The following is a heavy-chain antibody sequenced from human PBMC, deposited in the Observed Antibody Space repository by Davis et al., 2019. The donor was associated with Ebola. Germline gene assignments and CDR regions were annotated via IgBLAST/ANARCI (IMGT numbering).Heavy chain of an antibody. CDR1: GFNFRTYS. CDR3: ARHPSIVVAGAEDY. CDR2: ISYDGNKE. Sequence: GESLKISCVASGFNFRTYSMHWVRQAPGKGLEWVASISYDGNKEYYADSVKGRFTISRDDSKNTLYLQMNSLRAEDTAVYYCARHPSIVVAGAEDYWGQGTLVTVSS. J-gene: IGHJ4*02. D-gene: IGHD6-19*01. V-gene: IGHV3-30*14.